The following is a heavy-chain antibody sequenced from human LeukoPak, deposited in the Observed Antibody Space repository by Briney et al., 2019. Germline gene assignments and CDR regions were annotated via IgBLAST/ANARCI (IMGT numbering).Heavy chain of an antibody. Sequence: GGSLRLSCAASGFTFSNYAMHRVRQAPGKGLEWGAVISYDGSNKYYADSVKGRFTISRDNSKNTLYLQMNSLRAEDTAVYYCARDACSGGSCYSADAFDIWGQGTMVTVSS. J-gene: IGHJ3*02. CDR2: ISYDGSNK. D-gene: IGHD2-15*01. V-gene: IGHV3-30*04. CDR1: GFTFSNYA. CDR3: ARDACSGGSCYSADAFDI.